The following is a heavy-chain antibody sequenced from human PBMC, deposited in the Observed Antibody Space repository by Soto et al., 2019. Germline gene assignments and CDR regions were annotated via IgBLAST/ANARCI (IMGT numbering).Heavy chain of an antibody. D-gene: IGHD3-22*01. CDR1: GYTFTSYG. J-gene: IGHJ4*02. CDR2: INAANGDT. Sequence: ASVKVSCKASGYTFTSYGIHWVRQAPGQRLEWMGWINAANGDTNYAPKFQGRVTMTRDTSITTAYMELSRLRSDDTAVYYCARNYYDSSDRDYLDYWGQGTPVTVSS. CDR3: ARNYYDSSDRDYLDY. V-gene: IGHV1-2*02.